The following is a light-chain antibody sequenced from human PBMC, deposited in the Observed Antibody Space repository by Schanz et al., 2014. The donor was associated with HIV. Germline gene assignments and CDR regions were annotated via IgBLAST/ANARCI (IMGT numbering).Light chain of an antibody. J-gene: IGKJ2*01. CDR3: QQYSTYPYT. Sequence: DIQMTQSPSPLSASVGDRVTITCRASQDIGNDLGWYQQKPGQAPKRLIYAASKLQSGVPSRFSGSGSGTDFTLTISNLEPDDFAIYYCQQYSTYPYTFGQGTKLDIQ. CDR1: QDIGND. V-gene: IGKV1-17*02. CDR2: AAS.